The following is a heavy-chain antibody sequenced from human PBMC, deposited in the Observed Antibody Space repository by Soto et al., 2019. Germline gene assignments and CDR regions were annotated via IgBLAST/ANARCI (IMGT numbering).Heavy chain of an antibody. CDR2: IWGSGDRT. CDR3: AKTGPYCGGDCSRYFYGMDV. V-gene: IGHV3-23*01. Sequence: LRHSFAASGFAFRTYAMAWVRQAPGKGLEWVSGIWGSGDRTFYADSVKGRFTISRDNSRNTLYLQMYSLTAEDTALYYCAKTGPYCGGDCSRYFYGMDVWGQGTTVTVSS. J-gene: IGHJ6*02. D-gene: IGHD2-21*02. CDR1: GFAFRTYA.